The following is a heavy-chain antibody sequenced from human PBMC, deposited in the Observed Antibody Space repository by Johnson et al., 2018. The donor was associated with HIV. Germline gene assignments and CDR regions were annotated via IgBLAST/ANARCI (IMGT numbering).Heavy chain of an antibody. V-gene: IGHV3-66*01. CDR3: ARDRRDVSSSRWFGPTRRAFDI. J-gene: IGHJ3*02. Sequence: MQLVESGGGVVQPGRSLRVSCAASGFTVSSNYMSWVRQAPGKGLEWVSVIYSGGSTYYADSVKGRFTIYRDNSKTTLYLQMNSLRAEDTAVYYCARDRRDVSSSRWFGPTRRAFDIWGQGTMVTVSS. CDR1: GFTVSSNY. CDR2: IYSGGST. D-gene: IGHD6-6*01.